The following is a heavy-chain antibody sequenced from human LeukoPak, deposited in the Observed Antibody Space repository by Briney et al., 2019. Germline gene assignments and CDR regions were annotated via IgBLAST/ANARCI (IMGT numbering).Heavy chain of an antibody. V-gene: IGHV4-39*01. CDR3: ARQAVVAANAGY. D-gene: IGHD2-15*01. CDR1: GGSISSSSYY. J-gene: IGHJ4*02. CDR2: IYYSGST. Sequence: SETLSLTCTVSGGSISSSSYYWGWIRQPPGKGLEWIGSIYYSGSTYYNPSLKSRVTISVDTSKNQFSLKLSSVTAADTAVYHCARQAVVAANAGYWGQGTLVTVSS.